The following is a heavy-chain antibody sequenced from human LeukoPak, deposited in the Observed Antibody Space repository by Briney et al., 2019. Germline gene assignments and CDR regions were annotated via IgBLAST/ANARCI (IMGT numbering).Heavy chain of an antibody. J-gene: IGHJ4*02. Sequence: GESLKISCKGSGYSFTSYWISWVRQMPGKGLEWMGRIDPSDSYTNYSPSFQGHVTISADKSISTAYLQWSSLKASDTAMYYCAKSPILGTAMDEPLDYWGQGTLVTVSS. D-gene: IGHD5-18*01. CDR2: IDPSDSYT. CDR1: GYSFTSYW. V-gene: IGHV5-10-1*01. CDR3: AKSPILGTAMDEPLDY.